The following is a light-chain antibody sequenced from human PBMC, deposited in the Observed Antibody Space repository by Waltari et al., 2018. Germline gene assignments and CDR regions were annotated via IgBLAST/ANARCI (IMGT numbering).Light chain of an antibody. J-gene: IGLJ3*02. CDR2: LTH. CDR1: LSNIGTHY. Sequence: QSVLTQPPSASGTPGQSVTISCSGSLSNIGTHYVSWAQQLPGPAPKLRNYLTHQRPSGVPDRVSASRSGTAASLAIRGLRLEDEGDYYCATRDEGPTVVFGGGTKVTVL. V-gene: IGLV1-47*01. CDR3: ATRDEGPTVV.